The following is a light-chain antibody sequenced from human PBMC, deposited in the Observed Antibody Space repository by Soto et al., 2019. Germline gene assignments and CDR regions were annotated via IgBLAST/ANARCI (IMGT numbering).Light chain of an antibody. V-gene: IGKV3-20*01. CDR3: QLYGPSPGT. J-gene: IGKJ1*01. CDR2: GAS. CDR1: QSVHSN. Sequence: EIVMTQSPATLSLSPGETATLSCRASQSVHSNLAWFQQHPGQAPRLLIYGASSRATGIPDRFSGSGSGTHFTLTISRLEPEDFALYYCQLYGPSPGTFGQGTKVDIK.